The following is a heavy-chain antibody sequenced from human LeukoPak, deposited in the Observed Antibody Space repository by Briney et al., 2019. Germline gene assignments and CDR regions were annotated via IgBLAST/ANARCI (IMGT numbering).Heavy chain of an antibody. CDR2: TYYRSKWYN. CDR3: ARESETRDFWSGYNYYYMDV. D-gene: IGHD3-3*01. CDR1: GDSVSSNSAS. V-gene: IGHV6-1*01. J-gene: IGHJ6*03. Sequence: SQTLSLTCAISGDSVSSNSASWYWIRQSPSRGLEWLGRTYYRSKWYNDYALSVKSRITINPDTSKNQFSLKLSSVTAADTAVYYCARESETRDFWSGYNYYYMDVWGKGTTVTVSS.